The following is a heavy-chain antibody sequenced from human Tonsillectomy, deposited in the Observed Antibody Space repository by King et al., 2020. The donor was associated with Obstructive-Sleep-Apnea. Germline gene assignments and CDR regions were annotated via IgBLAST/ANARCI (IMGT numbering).Heavy chain of an antibody. D-gene: IGHD1-14*01. CDR2: INHSGST. CDR3: AGGGSPLYYGMDV. V-gene: IGHV4-34*01. J-gene: IGHJ6*02. Sequence: VQLQQWGAGLLKPSETLSLTCAVYGGSFSGYYWSWIRQPPGKGLEWIGEINHSGSTNYNPSLKSRVTISVDTSKNQFSLKLSSVTAADTAVYYCAGGGSPLYYGMDVWGQGTTVTVSS. CDR1: GGSFSGYY.